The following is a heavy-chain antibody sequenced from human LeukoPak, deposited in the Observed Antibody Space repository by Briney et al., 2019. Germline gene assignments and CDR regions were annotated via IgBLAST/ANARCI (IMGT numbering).Heavy chain of an antibody. J-gene: IGHJ4*02. D-gene: IGHD5-24*01. CDR3: ARDKARWLQRTVGY. CDR1: GFTFSRYW. CDR2: IKQDGSEK. V-gene: IGHV3-7*01. Sequence: PGGSLRLSCAASGFTFSRYWMSWVRQAPGKGLEWVANIKQDGSEKYYVDSVKGRFTISRDNAKNSLYLQMNRLRAEDTAVYYCARDKARWLQRTVGYWGQGTLVTVSS.